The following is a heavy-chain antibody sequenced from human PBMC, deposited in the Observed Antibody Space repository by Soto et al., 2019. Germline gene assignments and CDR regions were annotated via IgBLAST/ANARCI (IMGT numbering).Heavy chain of an antibody. CDR3: AKASGYDYFDY. CDR2: ISYDGSNK. Sequence: ESGGGVVQPGRSLRLSCAASGFTFSSYGMHWVRQAPGKGLEWVAVISYDGSNKYYADSVKGRFTISRDNSKNTLYLQMNSLRAEDTAVYYCAKASGYDYFDYWGQGTLVTVSS. V-gene: IGHV3-30*18. D-gene: IGHD5-12*01. CDR1: GFTFSSYG. J-gene: IGHJ4*02.